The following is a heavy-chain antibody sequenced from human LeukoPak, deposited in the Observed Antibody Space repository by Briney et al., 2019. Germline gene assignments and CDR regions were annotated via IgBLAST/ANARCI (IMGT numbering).Heavy chain of an antibody. CDR1: GYTFTGYY. CDR3: ARWDYYDSSGFDP. Sequence: ASVKVSCKASGYTFTGYYMHWVRQAPGQGLEWMGWINPNSGGTNYAQKFQGRVTMTRDTSISTAYMELSRLRSGDTAVYYCARWDYYDSSGFDPWGQGTLVTVSS. D-gene: IGHD3-22*01. J-gene: IGHJ5*02. V-gene: IGHV1-2*02. CDR2: INPNSGGT.